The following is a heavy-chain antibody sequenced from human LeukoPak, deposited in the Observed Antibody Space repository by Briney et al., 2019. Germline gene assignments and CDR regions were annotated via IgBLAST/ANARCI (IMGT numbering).Heavy chain of an antibody. CDR3: ARTRMVYYYYGMDV. CDR1: GGSFSGYY. V-gene: IGHV4-59*01. CDR2: IYYSGST. Sequence: SETLSLTCAVYGGSFSGYYWSWIRQPPGKGLEWIGYIYYSGSTNYNPSLKSRVTISVDTSKNQFSLKLSSVTAADTAVYYCARTRMVYYYYGMDVWGQGTTVTVSS. J-gene: IGHJ6*02. D-gene: IGHD2-8*01.